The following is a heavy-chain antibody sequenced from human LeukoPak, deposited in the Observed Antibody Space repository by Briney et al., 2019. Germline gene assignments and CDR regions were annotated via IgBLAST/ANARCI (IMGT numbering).Heavy chain of an antibody. CDR3: AKDGELLWFGEFDY. D-gene: IGHD3-10*01. CDR1: GFTFSSYA. J-gene: IGHJ4*02. V-gene: IGHV3-23*01. CDR2: ISGSGGST. Sequence: GGSLRLSCAASGFTFSSYAMGWVRQAPGKGLEWVSAISGSGGSTYYADSVKGRFTISRDNSKNTLYLQMNSLRAEDTAVYYCAKDGELLWFGEFDYWGQGTLVTVSS.